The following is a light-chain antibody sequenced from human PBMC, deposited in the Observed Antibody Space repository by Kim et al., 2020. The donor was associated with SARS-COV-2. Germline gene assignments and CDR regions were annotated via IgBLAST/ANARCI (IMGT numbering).Light chain of an antibody. CDR3: MQALQTPLT. CDR2: LGS. Sequence: PASMCGRVGQSRLDRSGYEYLDWYLQKPGQSPQLLIYLGSNRASGVPDRFSGSGSRTDFTLKISKVEAEDVGVYYCMQALQTPLTFGQGTKVDIK. J-gene: IGKJ1*01. V-gene: IGKV2-28*01. CDR1: QSRLDRSGYEY.